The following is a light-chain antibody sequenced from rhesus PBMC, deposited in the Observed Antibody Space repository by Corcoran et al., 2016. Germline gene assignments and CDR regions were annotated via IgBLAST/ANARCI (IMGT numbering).Light chain of an antibody. CDR2: AAS. J-gene: IGKJ3*01. V-gene: IGKV1S17*01. CDR3: QHFYGNPFT. CDR1: QNIYNN. Sequence: DIQMTQSPSALSASVGDRVSISCRASQNIYNNVAWYQQKPGKAPKLLIYAASSLQSGFPSRLRGSGSGTDFTLTLCSLQPADTAAYYCQHFYGNPFTFGPGTKLDFK.